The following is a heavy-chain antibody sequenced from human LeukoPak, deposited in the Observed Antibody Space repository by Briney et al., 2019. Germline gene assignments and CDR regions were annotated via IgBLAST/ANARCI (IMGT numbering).Heavy chain of an antibody. V-gene: IGHV1-46*01. CDR2: INPSDGDR. CDR1: GYTFTTYK. Sequence: ASVKLSCKASGYTFTTYKMHWVRQAPGQGLEWVGIINPSDGDRRNAQKFQGRVTMTRDTSTSTVYMELSSLRSEDTAVYYCAKDGGSYSADYWGEGTPVSVSS. CDR3: AKDGGSYSADY. D-gene: IGHD3-10*01. J-gene: IGHJ4*02.